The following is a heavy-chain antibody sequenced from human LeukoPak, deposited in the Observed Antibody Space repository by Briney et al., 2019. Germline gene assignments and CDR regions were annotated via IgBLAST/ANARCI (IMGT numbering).Heavy chain of an antibody. CDR1: GYTFTSYY. CDR2: INPSGGST. V-gene: IGHV1-46*01. D-gene: IGHD1-26*01. Sequence: ASVKVSCKASGYTFTSYYMHWVRQAPGQGLEWMGIINPSGGSTSYAQKFQGRVTMTRDTPTSTVYMELSSLRSEDTAVYYCAREWWELLHGVYYFDYWGQGTLVTVSS. J-gene: IGHJ4*02. CDR3: AREWWELLHGVYYFDY.